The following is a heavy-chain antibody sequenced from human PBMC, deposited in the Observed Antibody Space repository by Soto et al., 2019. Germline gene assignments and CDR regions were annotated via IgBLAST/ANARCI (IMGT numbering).Heavy chain of an antibody. CDR2: ISGSGGST. CDR3: TTDLPWTYGALGY. Sequence: GGSLRLSCAASGFTFSSYAMSWVRQAPGKGLEWVSAISGSGGSTYYADSVKGRFTISRDDSKNTLYLQMNSLKTEDTAMYYCTTDLPWTYGALGYWGQGTLVTVSS. CDR1: GFTFSSYA. J-gene: IGHJ4*02. D-gene: IGHD1-7*01. V-gene: IGHV3-23*01.